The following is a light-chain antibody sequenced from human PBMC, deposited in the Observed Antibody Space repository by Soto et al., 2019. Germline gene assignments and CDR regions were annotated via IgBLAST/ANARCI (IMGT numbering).Light chain of an antibody. Sequence: QSALTQPASVSGSPGQSITISCTGTSSDVGGYNYVSWYQQHPGKAPKLMIYEVSNRPSGVSNRFSGSKSGNTASLTSSGLQAEDEADYYCSSYKSSLVFGGGTKLTVL. CDR3: SSYKSSLV. V-gene: IGLV2-14*01. J-gene: IGLJ2*01. CDR1: SSDVGGYNY. CDR2: EVS.